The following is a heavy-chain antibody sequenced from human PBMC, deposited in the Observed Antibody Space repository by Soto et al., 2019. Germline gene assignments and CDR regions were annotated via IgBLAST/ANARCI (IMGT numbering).Heavy chain of an antibody. V-gene: IGHV4-39*01. CDR2: IHYSGTT. J-gene: IGHJ4*02. D-gene: IGHD3-22*01. CDR1: GVSIDSSRYY. Sequence: QLQVQESGPGLVKPSETLSLTCTVSGVSIDSSRYYWGWIRQPPGKGLEWIGNIHYSGTTYYNPSLKSRVIISVNTSKNQFSLRLNSVTAADTAVYYCARPYDTGGFYYGFDYWGQGPPVTVSS. CDR3: ARPYDTGGFYYGFDY.